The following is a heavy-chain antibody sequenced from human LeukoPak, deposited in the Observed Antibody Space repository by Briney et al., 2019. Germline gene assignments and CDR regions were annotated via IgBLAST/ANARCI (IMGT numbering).Heavy chain of an antibody. Sequence: PGGPLRLSCAASGFTFSSYWMSWVRQAPGKGLEWVANIKQDGSEKYYVDSVKGRFTISRDNAKNSLYLQMNSLRAEDTAVYYCARHREPYGGSVDYWGQGTLVTVSS. J-gene: IGHJ4*02. CDR3: ARHREPYGGSVDY. CDR2: IKQDGSEK. V-gene: IGHV3-7*04. D-gene: IGHD4-23*01. CDR1: GFTFSSYW.